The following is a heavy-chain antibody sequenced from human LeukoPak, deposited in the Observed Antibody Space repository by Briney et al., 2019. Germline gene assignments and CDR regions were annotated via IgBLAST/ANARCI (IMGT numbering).Heavy chain of an antibody. V-gene: IGHV3-66*01. CDR2: IYSDGST. CDR3: ARNGDYYVSGSPDY. CDR1: GFTVINNY. D-gene: IGHD3-10*01. J-gene: IGHJ4*02. Sequence: GGSLRLSCAASGFTVINNYMSWVRQAPGKGLEWVSVIYSDGSTYYADSVKGRFTISRDNSKNTLYLQMNSLRVEDTAVYFCARNGDYYVSGSPDYWGQGTLVTVSS.